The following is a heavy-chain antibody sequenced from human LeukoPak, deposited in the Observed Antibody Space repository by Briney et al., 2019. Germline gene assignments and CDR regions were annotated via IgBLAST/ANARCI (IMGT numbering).Heavy chain of an antibody. J-gene: IGHJ4*02. Sequence: KSSETLSLTCTVSGGSISSYYWTWIRQPPGKGLEWIGYIYYSGSTNYNPSLESRVIMSVDTSKNQFSLNLTSVTAADTAVYYCATTENSSGWFAYWGQGTLVTVSS. CDR3: ATTENSSGWFAY. D-gene: IGHD6-19*01. CDR2: IYYSGST. V-gene: IGHV4-59*08. CDR1: GGSISSYY.